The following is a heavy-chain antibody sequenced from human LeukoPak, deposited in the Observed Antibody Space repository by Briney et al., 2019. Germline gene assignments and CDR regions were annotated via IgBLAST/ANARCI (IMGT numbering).Heavy chain of an antibody. CDR2: VSGGGEDT. V-gene: IGHV3-23*01. CDR3: AKPRAVTTGVGRYFDL. Sequence: GGSLRLSCAASGFTFSSYAMSWIRQAPGKGLDWVSAVSGGGEDTYYPDSVKGRFTISRDNSKNTLYLQMNSLRVEDTAIYYCAKPRAVTTGVGRYFDLWGRGTLVTVSS. CDR1: GFTFSSYA. J-gene: IGHJ2*01. D-gene: IGHD4-17*01.